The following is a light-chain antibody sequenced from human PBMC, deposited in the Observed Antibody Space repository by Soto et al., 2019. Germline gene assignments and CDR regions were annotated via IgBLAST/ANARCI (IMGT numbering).Light chain of an antibody. V-gene: IGKV3D-15*01. CDR1: QSVDGK. CDR3: HQYHLWPWT. Sequence: EIVMTQSPVTLSVSPGERATLSCRAGQSVDGKLSWYQQKPRQAPRLLIYGASTRATGIPARFSGSGSGTEFTLTISSLQSEDFAVYYCHQYHLWPWTFGQGTKVDIK. CDR2: GAS. J-gene: IGKJ1*01.